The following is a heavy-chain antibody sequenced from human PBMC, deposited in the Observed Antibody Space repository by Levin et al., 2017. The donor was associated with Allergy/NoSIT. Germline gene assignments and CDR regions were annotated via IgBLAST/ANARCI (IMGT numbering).Heavy chain of an antibody. J-gene: IGHJ4*02. D-gene: IGHD3-3*02. Sequence: SGGSLRLSCVASGFTFSSHGMHWVRQAPGKGPEWVGVISFDGSSKFYVDSVKGRFTISRVNSKNTVYLQMNSLRPEDTAVYYCAKDRGHCWGGYSDNWGQGTLVTVSS. CDR2: ISFDGSSK. CDR1: GFTFSSHG. CDR3: AKDRGHCWGGYSDN. V-gene: IGHV3-30*18.